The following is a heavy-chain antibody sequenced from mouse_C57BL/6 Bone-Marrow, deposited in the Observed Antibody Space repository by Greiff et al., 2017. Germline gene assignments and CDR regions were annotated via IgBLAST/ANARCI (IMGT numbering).Heavy chain of an antibody. Sequence: QVQLQQPGAELVKPGASVKLSCKASGYTFTSYWMHWVKQRPGPGLAWIGMLPPNSGSTNYNEKFKSKATLTVDKSSSTAYMQLSSLTSEDSAVYYCARTPRGLYYFDYWGQGTTLTVSS. V-gene: IGHV1-64*01. J-gene: IGHJ2*01. CDR2: LPPNSGST. CDR3: ARTPRGLYYFDY. D-gene: IGHD3-3*01. CDR1: GYTFTSYW.